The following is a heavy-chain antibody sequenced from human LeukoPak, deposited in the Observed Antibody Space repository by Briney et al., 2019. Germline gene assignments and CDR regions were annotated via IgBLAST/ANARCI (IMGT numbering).Heavy chain of an antibody. CDR2: IIPIFGTA. CDR1: GGTFSSYA. J-gene: IGHJ4*02. V-gene: IGHV1-69*05. D-gene: IGHD5-24*01. Sequence: SVKVSCKASGGTFSSYAIGWVRQAPGQGLEWMGGIIPIFGTANYAQKFQGRVTITTDESTSTAYMELSSLRSEDTAVYYCARGRDGYNIPLFDYWGQGTLVTVSS. CDR3: ARGRDGYNIPLFDY.